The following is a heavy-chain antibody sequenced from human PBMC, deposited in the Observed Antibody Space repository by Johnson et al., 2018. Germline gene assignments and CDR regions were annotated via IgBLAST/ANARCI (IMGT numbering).Heavy chain of an antibody. V-gene: IGHV3-23*04. D-gene: IGHD6-13*01. J-gene: IGHJ3*01. CDR2: ISAGGSA. CDR1: GFTFSSYA. CDR3: ARVAAAGTVDAFDL. Sequence: VQLVESGGGLVQPGGSLRLSCAASGFTFSSYAMSWVRQAPGKGLDWVSTISAGGSAYYADSVKGRFTISRDNSKNTLSLQMNSLRADDTAVYYCARVAAAGTVDAFDLWGQGTMVTVSS.